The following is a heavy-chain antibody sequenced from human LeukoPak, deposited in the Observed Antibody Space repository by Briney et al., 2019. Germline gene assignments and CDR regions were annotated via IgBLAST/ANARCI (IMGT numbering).Heavy chain of an antibody. CDR3: AREVYYDSSGYIDY. J-gene: IGHJ4*02. D-gene: IGHD3-22*01. Sequence: SETLSLTCAVDGGSFSGYYWSWIRQPPGKGLEWIGEINHSGSTNYNPSLKSRVTISVDTSKNQFSLKLSSVTAADTAVYYCAREVYYDSSGYIDYWGQGTLVTVSS. CDR2: INHSGST. CDR1: GGSFSGYY. V-gene: IGHV4-34*01.